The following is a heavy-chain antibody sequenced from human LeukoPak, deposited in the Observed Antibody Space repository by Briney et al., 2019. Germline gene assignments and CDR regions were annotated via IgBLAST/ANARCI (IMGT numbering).Heavy chain of an antibody. J-gene: IGHJ5*02. CDR1: GFTFSSYA. CDR3: AKEADYCSNGVCYSRIFDT. CDR2: ISGSGGST. Sequence: GGSLGLSCAASGFTFSSYAMSWVRQAPGKGLEWVSAISGSGGSTFYADSVKGRFTMSGDNSKNTLYLQMNSLRAEDTAVYYCAKEADYCSNGVCYSRIFDTWGQGTLVTVSS. D-gene: IGHD2-8*01. V-gene: IGHV3-23*01.